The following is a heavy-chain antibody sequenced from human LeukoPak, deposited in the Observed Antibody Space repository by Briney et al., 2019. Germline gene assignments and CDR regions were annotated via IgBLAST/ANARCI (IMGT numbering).Heavy chain of an antibody. D-gene: IGHD6-19*01. CDR3: AREEIAVTARSLDY. CDR2: ICT. Sequence: SETLSLTCTVSGGSISSNYWRWIRQPAGKGLEWIGRICTNYNPSLKSRVTLSLDTSKNQFSLKLSSVTAADTAMYYCAREEIAVTARSLDYWGQGTLVTVSS. J-gene: IGHJ4*02. CDR1: GGSISSNY. V-gene: IGHV4-4*07.